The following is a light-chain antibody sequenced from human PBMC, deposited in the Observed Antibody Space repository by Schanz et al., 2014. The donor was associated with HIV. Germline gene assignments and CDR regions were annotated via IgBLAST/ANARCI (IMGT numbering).Light chain of an antibody. V-gene: IGKV3-20*01. Sequence: EIVLTQSPGTLSLSPGERATLSCRASQSVSSYLAWYQQKPGQAPRLLIYGASTRATGIPGRFSGSGSGTDFTLTISGLEPEDFAVYYCQQFGSSRTFGQGTKVEIK. CDR3: QQFGSSRT. CDR1: QSVSSY. CDR2: GAS. J-gene: IGKJ1*01.